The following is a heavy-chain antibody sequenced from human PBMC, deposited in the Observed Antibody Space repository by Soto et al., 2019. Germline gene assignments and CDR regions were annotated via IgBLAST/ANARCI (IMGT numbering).Heavy chain of an antibody. V-gene: IGHV1-3*01. CDR3: ACETIAIAAARDKWGDMDV. CDR2: INAGNGNT. J-gene: IGHJ6*02. CDR1: GYTFTSYA. D-gene: IGHD6-13*01. Sequence: QVQLVQSGAEVKKPGASVKVSCKASGYTFTSYAMHWVRQAPGQRLEWMGWINAGNGNTKYSQKFQGRVTITRDTYASKAYIELSSLRSEDTAVYYCACETIAIAAARDKWGDMDVWGQGTTVTVSS.